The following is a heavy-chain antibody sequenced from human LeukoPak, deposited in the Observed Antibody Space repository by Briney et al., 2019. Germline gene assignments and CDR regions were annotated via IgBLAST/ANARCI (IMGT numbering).Heavy chain of an antibody. CDR2: IDPSNSYT. V-gene: IGHV5-10-1*01. D-gene: IGHD3-9*01. CDR1: GCNFTNYW. J-gene: IGHJ4*02. CDR3: ARHADYHILTGFDY. Sequence: GESLKISCKGSGCNFTNYWISWVRQMPGKGLEWMGRIDPSNSYTNYSPPFQGHVTISADRSISTAYLQWNSLKASDTAMYYCARHADYHILTGFDYWGQGTLVTVS.